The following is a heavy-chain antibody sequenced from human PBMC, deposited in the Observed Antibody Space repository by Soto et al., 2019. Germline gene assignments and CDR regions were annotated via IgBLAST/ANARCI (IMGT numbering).Heavy chain of an antibody. Sequence: QVQLVESGGGVVQPGRSLRLSCAVSGFTFSSYGIHWVRQAPGKGLEWVAVISYDGSNKYYVDSVKGRFTISRDNSENTVYQQMNSLRAEDTAVYYCAKQGDMATRAYDYYGMDVWGQGTTVTVSS. V-gene: IGHV3-30*18. J-gene: IGHJ6*02. D-gene: IGHD5-12*01. CDR3: AKQGDMATRAYDYYGMDV. CDR2: ISYDGSNK. CDR1: GFTFSSYG.